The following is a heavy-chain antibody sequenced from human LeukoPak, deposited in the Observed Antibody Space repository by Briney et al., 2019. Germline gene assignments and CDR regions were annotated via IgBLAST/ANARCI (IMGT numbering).Heavy chain of an antibody. CDR3: ARGLTRGMDV. V-gene: IGHV4-34*01. CDR1: GGSFSGYY. Sequence: SETLSLTCAVYGGSFSGYYWSWIRQPPGKGLEWIGEINHSGSTNYNPSLKSRVTISVDTSKNQFSLKLSSVTAADTAVYYCARGLTRGMDVWGKGTTVTVSS. D-gene: IGHD3-10*01. CDR2: INHSGST. J-gene: IGHJ6*04.